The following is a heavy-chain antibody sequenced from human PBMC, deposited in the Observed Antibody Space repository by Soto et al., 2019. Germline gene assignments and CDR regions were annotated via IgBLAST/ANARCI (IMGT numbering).Heavy chain of an antibody. J-gene: IGHJ4*02. CDR2: MYYSGST. CDR3: ARRSPSTDCPGL. V-gene: IGHV4-59*01. CDR1: GGAISSYY. D-gene: IGHD2-15*01. Sequence: PSETRSLTCTVSGGAISSYYSSWIRQPPGKGLEGIGYMYYSGSTNYNAPLKMRATISVDTCKYQFSLKVSSVSAPHTAVYFSARRSPSTDCPGLWGQGTLVTVSS.